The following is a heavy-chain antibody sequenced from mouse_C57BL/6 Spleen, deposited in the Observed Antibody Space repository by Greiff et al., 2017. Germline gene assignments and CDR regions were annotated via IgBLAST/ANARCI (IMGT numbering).Heavy chain of an antibody. Sequence: EVQGVESGGGLVKPGGSLKLSCAASGFTFSSYAMSWVRQTPEKRLEWVATISDGGSYTYYPDNVKGRFTISRDNAKNNLYLQMSHLKSEDTAMYYCARDHSYYFDYWGQGTTLTVSS. CDR1: GFTFSSYA. J-gene: IGHJ2*01. V-gene: IGHV5-4*01. CDR2: ISDGGSYT. CDR3: ARDHSYYFDY.